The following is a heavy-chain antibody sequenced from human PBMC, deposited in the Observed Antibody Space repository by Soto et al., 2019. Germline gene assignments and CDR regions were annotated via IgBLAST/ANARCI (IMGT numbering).Heavy chain of an antibody. V-gene: IGHV3-30*02. D-gene: IGHD3-22*01. Sequence: GGSLRLSCAASGFTFSRYGVHWVRQAPGKGLEWVSFISYDGSRTYYADSVKGRFTISRDNSKNTVFLQMDSLRAEDTAVYYCAKNLLEEPADYYDTKADALDTWGQGTMVPVSS. J-gene: IGHJ3*02. CDR2: ISYDGSRT. CDR1: GFTFSRYG. CDR3: AKNLLEEPADYYDTKADALDT.